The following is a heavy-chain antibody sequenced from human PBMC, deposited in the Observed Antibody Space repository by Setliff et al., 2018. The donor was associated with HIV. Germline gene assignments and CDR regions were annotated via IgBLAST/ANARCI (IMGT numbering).Heavy chain of an antibody. CDR1: GFTFFSSA. CDR2: ISSVSGSTI. Sequence: PGGSLRLSCAASGFTFFSSALTWVRQAPGKGLEWVSYISSVSGSTIYYADSVKGRFTISRDNAKNSMFLQMNSLRAEDTAVYYCARTNNNYYYDTSDYFAGYYFDSWGQGTLVTVSS. CDR3: ARTNNNYYYDTSDYFAGYYFDS. D-gene: IGHD3-22*01. V-gene: IGHV3-48*01. J-gene: IGHJ4*02.